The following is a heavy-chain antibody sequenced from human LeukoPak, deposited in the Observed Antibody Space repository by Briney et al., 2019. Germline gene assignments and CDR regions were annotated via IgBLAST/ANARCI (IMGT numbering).Heavy chain of an antibody. CDR3: ARELRTMVRGVPRWFDP. CDR1: GGSFSGYY. D-gene: IGHD3-10*01. V-gene: IGHV4-34*01. J-gene: IGHJ5*02. Sequence: PSETLSLTCAVYGGSFSGYYWSWIRQPPGKGLEWIGEINPSGSTNYNPSLKSRVTISVDTSKNQFSLKLSSVTAADTAVYYCARELRTMVRGVPRWFDPWGQGTLVTVSS. CDR2: INPSGST.